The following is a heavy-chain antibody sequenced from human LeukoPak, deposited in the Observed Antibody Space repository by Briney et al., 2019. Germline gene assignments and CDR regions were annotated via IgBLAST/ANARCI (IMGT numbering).Heavy chain of an antibody. CDR3: ARSLGYCSGGSCSGPGVFDY. V-gene: IGHV3-7*01. CDR2: INHNGNVN. D-gene: IGHD2-15*01. J-gene: IGHJ4*02. CDR1: GFTFSSYW. Sequence: GGSLRLSCAASGFTFSSYWMNWARQAPGKGLEWVASINHNGNVNYYVDSVKGRFTISRGNAKNSLYLQMNSLRAEDTAVYYCARSLGYCSGGSCSGPGVFDYWGQGTLVTVSS.